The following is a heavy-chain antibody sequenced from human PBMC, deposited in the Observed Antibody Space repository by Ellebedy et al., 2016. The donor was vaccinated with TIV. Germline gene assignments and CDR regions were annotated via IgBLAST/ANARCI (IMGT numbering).Heavy chain of an antibody. J-gene: IGHJ4*02. D-gene: IGHD1-26*01. CDR2: INPNSGGT. V-gene: IGHV1-2*02. Sequence: ASVKVSCXASGYTFTGYYMHWVRQAPGQGLEWMGWINPNSGGTNYAQKFQGRVTMTRDTSISTAYMELSRLRSDDTAVYYCARDDLQTGGIDYWGQGTLVTVSS. CDR3: ARDDLQTGGIDY. CDR1: GYTFTGYY.